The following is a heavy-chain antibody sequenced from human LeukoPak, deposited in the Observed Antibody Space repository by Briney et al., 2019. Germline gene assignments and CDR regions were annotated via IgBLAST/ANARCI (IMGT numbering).Heavy chain of an antibody. Sequence: ASVKVSCKASGYTFTGYYMHWVRQAPGQGLEWMGRINPNSGGTNYAQKFQGRVTMTRDTSISTAYMELSTLRSDDTAVYYCATFSGIVVVNNGRDYWGQGTLVTVSS. V-gene: IGHV1-2*06. CDR2: INPNSGGT. J-gene: IGHJ4*02. CDR1: GYTFTGYY. CDR3: ATFSGIVVVNNGRDY. D-gene: IGHD3-22*01.